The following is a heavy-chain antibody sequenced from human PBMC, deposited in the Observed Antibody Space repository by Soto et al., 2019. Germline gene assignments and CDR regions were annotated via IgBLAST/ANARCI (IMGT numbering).Heavy chain of an antibody. J-gene: IGHJ4*02. CDR2: IYYSGSP. CDR3: ARASAAAGRLFVF. Sequence: PESLSLTWTVSGRSISMHYAGWIRQPPGKGLNWIGYIYYSGSPNYNPSLKSRVTRSVDTSKNQFSLKLSSVTAADTAVYYCARASAAAGRLFVFWGQGTLVTVYS. CDR1: GRSISMHY. D-gene: IGHD6-13*01. V-gene: IGHV4-59*11.